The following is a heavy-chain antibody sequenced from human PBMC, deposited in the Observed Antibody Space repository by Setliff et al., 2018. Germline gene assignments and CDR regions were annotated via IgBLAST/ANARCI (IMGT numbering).Heavy chain of an antibody. CDR3: AKGGGRYHSDS. CDR2: SDYYGNT. CDR1: GDSISSRRNF. V-gene: IGHV4-39*07. J-gene: IGHJ4*02. Sequence: PSETLSLTCTVSGDSISSRRNFWGWIRQPPGKGLEWIGRSDYYGNTYYNASLKSRLTISVDTSKNQFSLKLTSMTAADTAVYYCAKGGGRYHSDSWGQGILVTVSS. D-gene: IGHD1-1*01.